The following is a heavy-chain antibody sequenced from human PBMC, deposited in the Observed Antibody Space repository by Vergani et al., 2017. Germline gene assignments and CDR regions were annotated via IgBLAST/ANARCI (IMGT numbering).Heavy chain of an antibody. CDR1: GFTSSYYG. CDR2: ISYDGTQK. CDR3: ATKSCGTPGCQIGYFRE. V-gene: IGHV3-30*03. D-gene: IGHD1-1*01. Sequence: QVHLVESGGGVVQPGRSLRLSCVVSGFTSSYYGMHWVRQAPGKGLEWVAVISYDGTQKYYADSVKGRFTISRDNSKSTLYLQMNSLRTEDTAAYYCATKSCGTPGCQIGYFREWDQGTLVTVSS. J-gene: IGHJ1*01.